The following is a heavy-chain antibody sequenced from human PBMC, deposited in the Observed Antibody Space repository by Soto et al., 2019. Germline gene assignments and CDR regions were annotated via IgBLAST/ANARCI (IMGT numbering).Heavy chain of an antibody. Sequence: QVQLVQSGAEVKKPGSSVKVSCKASGGTFSSYAISWVRQAPGQGLEWMGGIIPIFGTANYAQKFQGRVTITADKSTSTAYMELSSVRSEATAVYYCARVDRDGYNNDYFDYWGQGTLVTVSS. CDR2: IIPIFGTA. CDR3: ARVDRDGYNNDYFDY. CDR1: GGTFSSYA. D-gene: IGHD4-4*01. J-gene: IGHJ4*02. V-gene: IGHV1-69*06.